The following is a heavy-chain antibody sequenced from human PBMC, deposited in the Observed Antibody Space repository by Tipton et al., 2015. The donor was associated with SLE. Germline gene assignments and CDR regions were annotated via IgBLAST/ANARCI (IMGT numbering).Heavy chain of an antibody. Sequence: LRLSCTVSGGSISSSSYYWGWIRQPPGKGLEWIGSIYYSGSTYYNPSLKSRVTISVDTSKNQFSLKLSSVTAADTAVYYCARHGVDYSPFDPWGQGTLVTVSS. V-gene: IGHV4-39*07. J-gene: IGHJ5*02. CDR2: IYYSGST. CDR3: ARHGVDYSPFDP. D-gene: IGHD5-12*01. CDR1: GGSISSSSYY.